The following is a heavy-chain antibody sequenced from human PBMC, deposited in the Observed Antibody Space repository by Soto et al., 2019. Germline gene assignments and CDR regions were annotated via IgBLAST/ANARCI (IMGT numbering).Heavy chain of an antibody. CDR2: ISYDGSNK. J-gene: IGHJ3*02. V-gene: IGHV3-30-3*01. CDR3: ARVADYGAAFDI. Sequence: ESGGGVVQPGRSLRLSCAASGFTFSSYAMHWVRQAPGKGLEWVAVISYDGSNKYYADSVKGRFTISRDNSKNTLYLQMNSLRAEDTAVYYCARVADYGAAFDIWGQGTMVTVSS. D-gene: IGHD4-17*01. CDR1: GFTFSSYA.